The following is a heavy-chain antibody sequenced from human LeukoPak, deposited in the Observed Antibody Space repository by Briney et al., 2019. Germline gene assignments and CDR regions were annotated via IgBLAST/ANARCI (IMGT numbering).Heavy chain of an antibody. Sequence: GGSLRLSCAASGFTFYDYAMHWVRQAPGKGLEWVSGISWNSGSIGYADSVKGRFTISRDNAKNSLYLQMNSLRAEDTALYYCAKGRQLDYYYYGMDVWGQGTTVTVSS. CDR3: AKGRQLDYYYYGMDV. CDR2: ISWNSGSI. V-gene: IGHV3-9*01. CDR1: GFTFYDYA. J-gene: IGHJ6*02. D-gene: IGHD6-13*01.